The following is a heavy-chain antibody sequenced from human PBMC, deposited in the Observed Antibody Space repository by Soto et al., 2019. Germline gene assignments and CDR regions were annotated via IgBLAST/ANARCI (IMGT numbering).Heavy chain of an antibody. CDR3: ASRYGSGYRAFDY. D-gene: IGHD3-10*01. J-gene: IGHJ4*02. CDR2: INPILSMS. Sequence: QVQLVQSGAEVKKPGSSVRVSCKASGDTFTFYSINWVRQAPGLGLEWMGRINPILSMSNYAQRFQGRVKMTADKSTSTAYMELSSLRSEDTAMYYCASRYGSGYRAFDYWGQGALVTVSS. CDR1: GDTFTFYS. V-gene: IGHV1-69*02.